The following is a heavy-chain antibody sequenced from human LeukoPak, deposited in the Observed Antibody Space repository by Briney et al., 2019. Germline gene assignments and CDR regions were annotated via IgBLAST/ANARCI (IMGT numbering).Heavy chain of an antibody. CDR1: GGSISSSSYY. J-gene: IGHJ4*02. D-gene: IGHD3-10*01. V-gene: IGHV4-39*07. CDR3: ARVKGSGSYIDY. CDR2: IYYSGST. Sequence: SETLSLTCTVSGGSISSSSYYWGWIRQPQGKGLEWIGSIYYSGSTYYNPSLKSRVTISVDTSKNQFSLKLSSVTAADTAVYYCARVKGSGSYIDYWGQGTLVTVSS.